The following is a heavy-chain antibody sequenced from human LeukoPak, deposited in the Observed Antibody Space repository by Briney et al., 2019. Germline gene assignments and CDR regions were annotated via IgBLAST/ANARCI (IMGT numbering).Heavy chain of an antibody. Sequence: GGSLRLSCAASGFTFSYHWMTWVRQAPGKGLEWVANIKNDGTVKNYVDSVKGRFTISRDNAKNSLYLQMNSLRVVDTGVYYCAKDSYSKGDYWGQGVLVTVSS. J-gene: IGHJ4*02. CDR1: GFTFSYHW. V-gene: IGHV3-7*01. CDR2: IKNDGTVK. CDR3: AKDSYSKGDY. D-gene: IGHD5-18*01.